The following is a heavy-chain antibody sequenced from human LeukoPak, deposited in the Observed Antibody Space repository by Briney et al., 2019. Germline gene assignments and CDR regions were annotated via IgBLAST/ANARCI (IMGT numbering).Heavy chain of an antibody. CDR2: ISRDGRDK. CDR1: GFTFSNYA. CDR3: ARDKIVADYYFDY. D-gene: IGHD3-16*02. V-gene: IGHV3-30*04. Sequence: PGRSLRLSCAASGFTFSNYAMHWARQAPGKGLEWVAVISRDGRDKHNADSVKGRFTIPRDNSMNTLNLQMDSLRGEDTAVYYCARDKIVADYYFDYWGQGTLVTVSS. J-gene: IGHJ4*02.